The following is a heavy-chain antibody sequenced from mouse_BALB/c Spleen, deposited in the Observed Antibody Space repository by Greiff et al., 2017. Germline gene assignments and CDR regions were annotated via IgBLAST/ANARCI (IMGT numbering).Heavy chain of an antibody. Sequence: VQLQESGAELMKPGASVKISCKATGYTFSSYWIEWVKQRPGHGLEWIGEILPGSGSTNYNEKFKSKATLTVDKSSSTAYMQLSSLTSEDSAVYYCARRGGLYAMDYWGQGTSVTVSS. CDR1: GYTFSSYW. CDR2: ILPGSGST. CDR3: ARRGGLYAMDY. J-gene: IGHJ4*01. V-gene: IGHV1-9*01.